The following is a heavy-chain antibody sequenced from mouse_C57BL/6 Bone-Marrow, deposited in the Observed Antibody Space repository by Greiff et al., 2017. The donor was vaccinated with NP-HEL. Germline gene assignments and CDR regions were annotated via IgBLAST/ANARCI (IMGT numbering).Heavy chain of an antibody. J-gene: IGHJ4*01. V-gene: IGHV14-4*01. Sequence: EVQLQQSGAELVRPGASVKLSCTASGFNIKDDYMHRVKQRPEQGLEWIGWIDPENGDTEYASKFQGKATITADTSSNTAYLQLSSLTSEDTAVYYCTSYYYGSSPYAMDYWGQGTSVTVSS. CDR2: IDPENGDT. CDR3: TSYYYGSSPYAMDY. D-gene: IGHD1-1*01. CDR1: GFNIKDDY.